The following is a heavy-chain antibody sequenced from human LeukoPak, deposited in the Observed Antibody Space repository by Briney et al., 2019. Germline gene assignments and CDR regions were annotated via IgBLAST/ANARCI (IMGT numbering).Heavy chain of an antibody. CDR2: ISSSSSYI. D-gene: IGHD3-22*01. J-gene: IGHJ4*02. CDR1: GFTFSSYG. CDR3: VRDPDPGGYYSDSSGYSFGY. Sequence: GGSLRLSCAASGFTFSSYGMNWVRQAPGKGLKWVSSISSSSSYIYYADSVKGRFTISRDNAKNSMYLQMNSMSAEETAVYYCVRDPDPGGYYSDSSGYSFGYWGQGTLVTVSS. V-gene: IGHV3-21*01.